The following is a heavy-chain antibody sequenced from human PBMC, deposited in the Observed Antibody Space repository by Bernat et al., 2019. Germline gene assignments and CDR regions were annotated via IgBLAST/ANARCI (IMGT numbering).Heavy chain of an antibody. CDR1: GFTFSTYW. J-gene: IGHJ4*02. D-gene: IGHD6-19*01. CDR3: AREGYSNAWGFVQDY. V-gene: IGHV3-74*01. CDR2: INSDGSRT. Sequence: EVQLVESGGVLVQPGGSLRLSCAASGFTFSTYWMHWVRQAPGKGLVCVSCINSDGSRTTYSDSVKGRFTISRDNAKNTLYLKMNSLRAEDTAVYYCAREGYSNAWGFVQDYWGQGSLVTVSS.